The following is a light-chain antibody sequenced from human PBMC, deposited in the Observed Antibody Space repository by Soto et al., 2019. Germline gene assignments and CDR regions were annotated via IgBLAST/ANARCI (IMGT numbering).Light chain of an antibody. V-gene: IGKV1-5*03. CDR2: KAS. Sequence: DIQMTQSPSTLSASIGDRVTIICRASESVKSWLAWYQQKPGKAPKLLIYKASSLESGVTSRFSGSGSGTEFTLTISSLQPDDFATYYCQHYNSYSEAFGQGTKVDIK. J-gene: IGKJ1*01. CDR1: ESVKSW. CDR3: QHYNSYSEA.